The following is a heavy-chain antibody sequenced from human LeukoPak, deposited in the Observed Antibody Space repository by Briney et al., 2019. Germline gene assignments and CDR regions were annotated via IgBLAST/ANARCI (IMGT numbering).Heavy chain of an antibody. V-gene: IGHV3-23*01. CDR2: ISTSSGRT. CDR3: AKERGYSGDPQDFDY. Sequence: GGSLRLSCAASGFTFSSHVISWVRQTPGKGLEWVSAISTSSGRTYYADSVKGRFSISRDNSKNTLYLQINSLRAEDTAVYYCAKERGYSGDPQDFDYWGQGTLVTVSS. J-gene: IGHJ4*02. D-gene: IGHD4-17*01. CDR1: GFTFSSHV.